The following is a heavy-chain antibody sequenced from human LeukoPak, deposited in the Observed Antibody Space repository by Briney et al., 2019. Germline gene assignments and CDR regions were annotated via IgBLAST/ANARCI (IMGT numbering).Heavy chain of an antibody. V-gene: IGHV3-23*01. Sequence: GGSLRLSCVVSGFTFSSYAMSWVRQAPGKGLEWVSDISSSGGATYYADSVKGRFTISRDNSKNTVYLQMNSLRAEDTAVYYCAKLPLAMKYFDYWGQGTLVTVSS. CDR1: GFTFSSYA. J-gene: IGHJ4*02. CDR3: AKLPLAMKYFDY. D-gene: IGHD2/OR15-2a*01. CDR2: ISSSGGAT.